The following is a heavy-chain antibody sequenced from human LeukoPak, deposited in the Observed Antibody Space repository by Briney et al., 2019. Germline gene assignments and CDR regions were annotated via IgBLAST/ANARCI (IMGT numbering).Heavy chain of an antibody. CDR3: AKAKYNNGWEAIDI. CDR1: GYTLTDYY. CDR2: INPNSSGT. D-gene: IGHD6-19*01. V-gene: IGHV1-2*02. Sequence: GASVKVSCKASGYTLTDYYMHWVRQAPGQGLEWMGWINPNSSGTNYAQKFQGRVTMTRDMSITTAYMELNRLKSDDTAVYYCAKAKYNNGWEAIDIWGQGTMVTVSS. J-gene: IGHJ3*02.